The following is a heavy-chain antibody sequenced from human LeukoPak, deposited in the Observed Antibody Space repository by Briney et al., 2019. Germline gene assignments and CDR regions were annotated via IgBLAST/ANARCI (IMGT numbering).Heavy chain of an antibody. J-gene: IGHJ3*02. Sequence: PSETLSLTCAVYGGSFSGYYWSWIRQPPGKGLEWIGEINHSGSTNYNPSLKSRVTISVDTSKNQFSLKLSSVTAADTAAYYCARALGAFDIWGQGTMVTVSS. CDR3: ARALGAFDI. V-gene: IGHV4-34*01. CDR2: INHSGST. CDR1: GGSFSGYY.